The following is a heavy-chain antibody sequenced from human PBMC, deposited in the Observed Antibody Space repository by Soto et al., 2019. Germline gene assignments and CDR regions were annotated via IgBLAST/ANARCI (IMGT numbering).Heavy chain of an antibody. CDR3: GGGAAYGGSGGGMAF. CDR2: IYYSGST. D-gene: IGHD4-17*01. Sequence: QVRLEESGPGLVKPSETLSLICSVSGGSVNNANYFWNWIRHHPENGLEWIGHIYYSGSTRYNPSLKTRLIRSIATSKNTSSRRLISVTAGDTAFYFCGGGAAYGGSGGGMAFWGRGTPVTVSS. V-gene: IGHV4-31*04. J-gene: IGHJ4*02. CDR1: GGSVNNANYF.